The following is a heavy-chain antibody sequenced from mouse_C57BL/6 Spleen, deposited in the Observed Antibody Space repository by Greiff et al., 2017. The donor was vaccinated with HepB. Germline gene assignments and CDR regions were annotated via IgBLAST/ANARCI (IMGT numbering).Heavy chain of an antibody. D-gene: IGHD1-1*01. CDR3: ASGGYYGSSYFDD. J-gene: IGHJ2*01. CDR1: GYTFTSYW. CDR2: IYPGSGST. Sequence: QVQLQQPGAELVKPGASVKMSCKASGYTFTSYWITWVKQRPGQGLEWIGDIYPGSGSTNYNEKFKSKATRTVDTSASTASMQLSSLTSEDSAVYYCASGGYYGSSYFDDRGKGTTLTVSS. V-gene: IGHV1-55*01.